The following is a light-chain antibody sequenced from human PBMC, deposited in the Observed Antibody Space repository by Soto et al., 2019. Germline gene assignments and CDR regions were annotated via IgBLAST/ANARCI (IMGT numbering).Light chain of an antibody. J-gene: IGLJ3*02. Sequence: QSVLTQPPSVSGAPGQRVTISCTGSSSNIGAGYDVHWYQQLPGTAPKLLIYGNSNRPSGVPDRFSGSKSGTSASLAITGLQVEDEADYYCQSYDSRSNWVFGGGTKRTVL. CDR3: QSYDSRSNWV. V-gene: IGLV1-40*01. CDR2: GNS. CDR1: SSNIGAGYD.